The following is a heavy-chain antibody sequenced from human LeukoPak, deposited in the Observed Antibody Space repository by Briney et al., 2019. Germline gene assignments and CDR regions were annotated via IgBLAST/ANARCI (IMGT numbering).Heavy chain of an antibody. CDR3: ARGPPYGPQHY. CDR2: INHNSGNT. Sequence: ASVKVSCKASGYTFTGYYMHWVRQAPGQGLEWMGWINHNSGNTGYLQKFQGRVTITRKTSINTAYMDLSSLRSGDTAVYYCARGPPYGPQHYWGQGTLVTVSS. D-gene: IGHD4-17*01. V-gene: IGHV1-8*03. J-gene: IGHJ4*02. CDR1: GYTFTGYY.